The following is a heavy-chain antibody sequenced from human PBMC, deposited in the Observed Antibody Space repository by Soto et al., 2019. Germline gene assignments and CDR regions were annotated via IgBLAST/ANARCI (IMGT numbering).Heavy chain of an antibody. D-gene: IGHD1-26*01. V-gene: IGHV3-74*01. CDR3: TSGGAMGVDY. Sequence: EVQLVESGGGVVQPGGSLRLSCTASGFTFNTHWMHWVRQAPGKGLVWVSRIYFDGITTNYADSVKGRLTVSRENAKNTVYPHVNTLRDGDTAVYYCTSGGAMGVDYWGQGTLGTVSS. CDR2: IYFDGITT. CDR1: GFTFNTHW. J-gene: IGHJ4*02.